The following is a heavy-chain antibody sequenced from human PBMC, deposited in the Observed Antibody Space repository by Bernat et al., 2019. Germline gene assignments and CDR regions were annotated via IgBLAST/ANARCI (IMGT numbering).Heavy chain of an antibody. Sequence: EVQLVESGGGLVQPGGSLRLSCASSGFSFSGYWMHWVRRDPGKGLVWVSRINSEGSSTNYADSVKGRFTISRDNAKNTLYLQMNSLRAEDTAVYYCARSRGALVDYWGQGTLVTVSS. CDR2: INSEGSST. CDR1: GFSFSGYW. V-gene: IGHV3-74*01. CDR3: ARSRGALVDY. J-gene: IGHJ4*02. D-gene: IGHD2-15*01.